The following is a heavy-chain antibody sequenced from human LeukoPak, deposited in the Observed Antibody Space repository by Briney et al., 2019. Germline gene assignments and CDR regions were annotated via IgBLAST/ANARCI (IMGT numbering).Heavy chain of an antibody. CDR1: GGSFSGYY. CDR2: INHSGSN. J-gene: IGHJ3*02. V-gene: IGHV4-34*01. D-gene: IGHD3-3*01. CDR3: ARGREFLEWLSNNLDAFDI. Sequence: SETLSLTCAVYGGSFSGYYWSWIRQPPGKGLEWIGEINHSGSNNYNPSLKSRVTISVDTSKNQFSLKLSSVTAADTAVYYCARGREFLEWLSNNLDAFDIWGQGTMVTVSS.